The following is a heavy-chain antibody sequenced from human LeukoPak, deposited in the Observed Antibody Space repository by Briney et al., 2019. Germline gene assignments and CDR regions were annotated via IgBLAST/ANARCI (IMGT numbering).Heavy chain of an antibody. CDR3: ARNVSLVWGRRGWFDP. D-gene: IGHD3-10*01. CDR2: IYYSGST. Sequence: SETLSLTCTVSGGVISSRSFYWGWIRQSPGKGLEWIGSIYYSGSTYYNPSLKSRLTISVDTSKNQLSLKLSSVTAADTAVYYCARNVSLVWGRRGWFDPWGQGTLVTVSS. CDR1: GGVISSRSFY. V-gene: IGHV4-39*01. J-gene: IGHJ5*02.